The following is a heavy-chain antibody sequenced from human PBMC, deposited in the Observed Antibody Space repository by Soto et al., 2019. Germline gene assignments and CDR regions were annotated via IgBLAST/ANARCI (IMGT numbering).Heavy chain of an antibody. CDR2: IIPISGTA. CDR3: ARSQGSSTSLEIYYYYYYGMDV. Sequence: QVQLVQSGAEVKKPGSSVKVSCKASGGTFSSYAISWVRQAPGQGLEWMGGIIPISGTANYAQKFQGRVTITADESTSTLSMELSSLRSEDTAVYFCARSQGSSTSLEIYYYYYYGMDVWGQGTTVTVSS. V-gene: IGHV1-69*01. D-gene: IGHD2-2*01. J-gene: IGHJ6*02. CDR1: GGTFSSYA.